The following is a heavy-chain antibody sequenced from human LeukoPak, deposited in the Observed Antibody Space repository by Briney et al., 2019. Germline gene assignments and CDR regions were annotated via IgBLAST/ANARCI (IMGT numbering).Heavy chain of an antibody. D-gene: IGHD3-3*01. Sequence: PSETLSLTCTVSGGSISSGGYYWSWIRQHPGKGLEWIGYIYYSGSTYYNPSLKSRVTISVDTSKNQFSLKLSSVTAADTAVYYCARARDFWSGYYSYYYYGMDVWGQGTTVTVSS. V-gene: IGHV4-31*03. J-gene: IGHJ6*02. CDR1: GGSISSGGYY. CDR3: ARARDFWSGYYSYYYYGMDV. CDR2: IYYSGST.